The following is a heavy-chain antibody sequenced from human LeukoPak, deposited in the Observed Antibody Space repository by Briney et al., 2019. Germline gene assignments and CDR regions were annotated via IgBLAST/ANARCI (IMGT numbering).Heavy chain of an antibody. D-gene: IGHD1-1*01. V-gene: IGHV4-61*02. CDR1: GDSISSGDYY. CDR3: AREGAWGYYWYYFDY. J-gene: IGHJ4*02. Sequence: SETLSLTCTVSGDSISSGDYYWSWIRQPAGKGLEWIGRISSSGSTNYNPSLKSRVTMSVDTSKDQFSLKLSSVTAADTAVYYCAREGAWGYYWYYFDYWGQGTLVTVSS. CDR2: ISSSGST.